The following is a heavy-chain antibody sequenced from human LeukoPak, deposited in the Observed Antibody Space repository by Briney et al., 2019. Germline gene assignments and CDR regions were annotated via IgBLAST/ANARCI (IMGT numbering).Heavy chain of an antibody. CDR3: ARHHSHQFDI. CDR1: GGSFSGYY. V-gene: IGHV4-34*01. D-gene: IGHD4-11*01. Sequence: PSETLSLTCGVYGGSFSGYYWSWIRQPPGKGLEWIGEINHSGSTNYNPSLKSRVTISVDTSKNQFSLKLNSVTAADTAVYYCARHHSHQFDIWGQGTMVIVSS. J-gene: IGHJ3*02. CDR2: INHSGST.